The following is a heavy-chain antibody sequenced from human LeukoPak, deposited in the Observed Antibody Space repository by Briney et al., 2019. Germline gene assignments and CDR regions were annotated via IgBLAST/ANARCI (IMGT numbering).Heavy chain of an antibody. V-gene: IGHV4-59*02. CDR1: GGSVRSYY. D-gene: IGHD4-17*01. J-gene: IGHJ4*02. Sequence: PSETLSLTCTVPGGSVRSYYWSWIRQPPGKGLDWLGYIYYSGSTNYNPSLKSRVSISVDTSKNQFSLKLSSVTAADTAVYYCARTGSTVTMLYPFDHWGQGTLVTVSS. CDR2: IYYSGST. CDR3: ARTGSTVTMLYPFDH.